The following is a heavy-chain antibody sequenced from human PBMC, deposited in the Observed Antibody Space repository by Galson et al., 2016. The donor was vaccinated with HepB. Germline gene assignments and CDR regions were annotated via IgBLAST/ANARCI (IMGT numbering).Heavy chain of an antibody. V-gene: IGHV4-61*02. CDR2: LYTSGNT. D-gene: IGHD1-1*01. Sequence: TLSLTCSVSGGSIRTSAYYWSWIRQPAGKGLEWIGRLYTSGNTNYNPSVKSRAAISIDTSKNHFSLKLSSVTAADTAIYYCARVPLWASLETKSDGFDVWGRGTPVTVSS. CDR1: GGSIRTSAYY. J-gene: IGHJ3*01. CDR3: ARVPLWASLETKSDGFDV.